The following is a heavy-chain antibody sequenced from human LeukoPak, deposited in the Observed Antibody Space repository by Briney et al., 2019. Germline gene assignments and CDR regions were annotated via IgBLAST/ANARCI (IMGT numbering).Heavy chain of an antibody. J-gene: IGHJ3*01. CDR3: AREILRFDF. CDR2: INTDSGNP. CDR1: GYIFNSQG. Sequence: ASVKVSCKASGYIFNSQGMNWVRQAPGQGLEWMGWINTDSGNPTYAQGFTGRFVFSLDSSVSTAYLQINNLMPEDTAKYFCAREILRFDFWGQGTTVTVS. V-gene: IGHV7-4-1*02.